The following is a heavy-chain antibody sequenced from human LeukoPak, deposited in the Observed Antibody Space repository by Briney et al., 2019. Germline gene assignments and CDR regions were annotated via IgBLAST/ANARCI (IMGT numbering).Heavy chain of an antibody. CDR2: ISSSSSYI. CDR1: GLTFSRYT. CDR3: ARDASSSAFDH. D-gene: IGHD6-6*01. Sequence: PGGSLRLSCAASGLTFSRYTMTWVRQAPGKGLEWVSSISSSSSYIYYAHSVKGRFTISRDNAKNSLFLEMNSLRAEDTAMYYCARDASSSAFDHWGQGTLVTVSS. J-gene: IGHJ4*02. V-gene: IGHV3-21*01.